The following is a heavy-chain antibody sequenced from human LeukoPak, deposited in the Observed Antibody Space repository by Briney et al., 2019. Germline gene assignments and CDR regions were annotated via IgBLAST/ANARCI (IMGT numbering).Heavy chain of an antibody. CDR2: ISISSGYI. CDR1: GFTFSSYS. Sequence: GGSLSLSCAASGFTFSSYSMNWVCQAPGKGLEWVSFISISSGYIYYADSVKGRFTISRDNAKNSLYLQMNSLRAEDTAGYYCATQGGIAVAGTYYFDYWGQGTLVTVSS. CDR3: ATQGGIAVAGTYYFDY. D-gene: IGHD6-19*01. V-gene: IGHV3-21*04. J-gene: IGHJ4*02.